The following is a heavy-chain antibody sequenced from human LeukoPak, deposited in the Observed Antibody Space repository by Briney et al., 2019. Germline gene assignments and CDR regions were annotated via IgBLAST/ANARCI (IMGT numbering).Heavy chain of an antibody. V-gene: IGHV3-23*01. J-gene: IGHJ4*02. CDR3: AMLGELLSSDY. CDR1: GFAFSSYA. CDR2: ISGSGSGT. D-gene: IGHD1-26*01. Sequence: GGSLRLSCATSGFAFSSYAMSWVRQAPGKGLEWVSGISGSGSGTYYADSVKGRFTISRDNSENMLYLQMNSLRAEDTAVYYCAMLGELLSSDYWGQGTLVTVSS.